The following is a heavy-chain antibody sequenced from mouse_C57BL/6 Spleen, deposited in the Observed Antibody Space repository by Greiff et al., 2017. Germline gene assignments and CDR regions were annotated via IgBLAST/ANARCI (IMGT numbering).Heavy chain of an antibody. CDR1: GYTFTSYW. D-gene: IGHD1-1*01. CDR2: IDPSDSYT. J-gene: IGHJ1*03. V-gene: IGHV1-69*01. CDR3: ARPITTVGYFDV. Sequence: QVQLQQPGAELVMPGASVKLSCKASGYTFTSYWMHWVKQRPGQGLEWIGEIDPSDSYTNYNQKFKGKATFTVEKSSSTAYMQLSSLTSEDSAGYYCARPITTVGYFDVWGTWTTVTVS.